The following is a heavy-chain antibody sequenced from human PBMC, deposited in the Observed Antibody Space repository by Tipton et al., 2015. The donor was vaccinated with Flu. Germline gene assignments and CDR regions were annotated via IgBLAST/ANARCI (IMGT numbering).Heavy chain of an antibody. CDR3: TRGDYYDSSGYYLLFDY. CDR2: IRSKAYGGTT. J-gene: IGHJ4*02. D-gene: IGHD3-22*01. CDR1: GFTFGDYG. Sequence: SLRLSCTASGFTFGDYGMSWVRQAPGKGLEWVGFIRSKAYGGTTEYAASVKVRFTISRDDSKSIAYLQMNSLKTEDTGVDYCTRGDYYDSSGYYLLFDYWCQGTLVTVSS. V-gene: IGHV3-49*04.